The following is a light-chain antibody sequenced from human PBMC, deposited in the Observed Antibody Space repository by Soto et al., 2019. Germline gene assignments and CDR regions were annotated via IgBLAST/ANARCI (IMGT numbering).Light chain of an antibody. J-gene: IGKJ1*01. CDR1: QDIKSY. CDR2: AAS. CDR3: QRYNSAPKT. Sequence: DIQMTQSPSSLSASVGDRVTITCRASQDIKSYLAWYQQQPGKVPKLLIYAASTLQSGVPSRFSGSGSGTDFTLTISSLQPEDVATYYCQRYNSAPKTFGQGTRVEIK. V-gene: IGKV1-27*01.